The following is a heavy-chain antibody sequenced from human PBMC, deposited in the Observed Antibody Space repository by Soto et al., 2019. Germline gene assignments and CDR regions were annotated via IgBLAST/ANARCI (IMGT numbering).Heavy chain of an antibody. V-gene: IGHV3-23*01. CDR2: ISGSGGST. Sequence: SLRLSCAASGFTFSSYAMSWVRQAPGKGLEWVSAISGSGGSTYYADSVKGRFTISRDNSKNTLYLQMNSLRAEDTAVYYCAKTERQWLVYYYYGMDVWGQWTTLTVSS. CDR3: AKTERQWLVYYYYGMDV. CDR1: GFTFSSYA. D-gene: IGHD6-19*01. J-gene: IGHJ6*02.